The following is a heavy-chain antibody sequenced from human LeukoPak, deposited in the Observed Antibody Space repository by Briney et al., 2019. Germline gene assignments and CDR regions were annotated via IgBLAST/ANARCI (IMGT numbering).Heavy chain of an antibody. V-gene: IGHV3-53*04. CDR1: GFTVSSNY. Sequence: GGSLRLSCAASGFTVSSNYMSWVRQAPGKGLEWVSVIYSGGSTYYADSVKGRFTISRHNSKNTLYLQMNSLRAEDAAVYYCARGEVRYFDWLSDYYYYGMDVWGQGTTVTVSS. CDR3: ARGEVRYFDWLSDYYYYGMDV. CDR2: IYSGGST. D-gene: IGHD3-9*01. J-gene: IGHJ6*02.